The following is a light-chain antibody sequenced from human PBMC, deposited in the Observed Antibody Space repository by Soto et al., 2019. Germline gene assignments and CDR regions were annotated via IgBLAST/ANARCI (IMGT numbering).Light chain of an antibody. J-gene: IGKJ4*01. CDR1: QSVSSS. V-gene: IGKV3-11*01. CDR2: GAS. CDR3: QQRYNWPLT. Sequence: EIVLTQSPATLSLSPGERATLSCRASQSVSSSLAWYQQKPSQAPRLLIYGASNGAAGIPARFSGTGSGTDFTLTISSLEPDDFAVYYCQQRYNWPLTFGGGTKVEIK.